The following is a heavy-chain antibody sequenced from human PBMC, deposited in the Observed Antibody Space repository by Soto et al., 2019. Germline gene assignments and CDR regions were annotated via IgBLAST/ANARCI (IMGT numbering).Heavy chain of an antibody. J-gene: IGHJ6*02. CDR1: GGSISSGDYY. CDR3: ARASPSQDIVATTYYYYYGMDV. V-gene: IGHV4-30-4*01. D-gene: IGHD5-12*01. Sequence: TASETLSLTCTVSGGSISSGDYYWSWIRQPPGKGLEWIGYIYYSGSTYYNPSLKSRVTISVDTSKNQFSLKLSSVTAADTAVYYCARASPSQDIVATTYYYYYGMDVWGQGTTVTVSS. CDR2: IYYSGST.